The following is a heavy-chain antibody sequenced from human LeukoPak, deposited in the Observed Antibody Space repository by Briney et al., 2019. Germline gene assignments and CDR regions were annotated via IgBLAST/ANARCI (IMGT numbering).Heavy chain of an antibody. D-gene: IGHD6-13*01. V-gene: IGHV3-66*02. CDR3: AREIAAAGYYYYYYIDV. CDR1: GFTVSSNY. CDR2: IYSGGST. Sequence: GGSLRLSCAASGFTVSSNYMRWVRQAPGKGLEWVSVIYSGGSTYYADSVKGRFTISRDNSKNPLYLQMNSLRAEDTAVYYCAREIAAAGYYYYYYIDVWGKGTTVTVSS. J-gene: IGHJ6*03.